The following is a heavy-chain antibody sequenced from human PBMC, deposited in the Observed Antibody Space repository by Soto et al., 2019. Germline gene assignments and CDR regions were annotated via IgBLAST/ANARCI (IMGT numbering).Heavy chain of an antibody. V-gene: IGHV4-4*02. Sequence: QVQLQESGPGLVKPSGTLSLTCAVSGGSISSSNWWSWVRQPPGKGLEWIGEIYHSGSTNYNPSLKRRVTISVDKSKNQFSLKLSSVTAADTAVYYCAKPYCSGGSCYNGRDAFDIWGQGTMVTVSS. D-gene: IGHD2-15*01. J-gene: IGHJ3*02. CDR2: IYHSGST. CDR3: AKPYCSGGSCYNGRDAFDI. CDR1: GGSISSSNW.